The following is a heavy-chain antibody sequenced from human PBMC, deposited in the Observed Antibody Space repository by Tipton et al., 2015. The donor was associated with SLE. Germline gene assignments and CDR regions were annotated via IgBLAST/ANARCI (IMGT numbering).Heavy chain of an antibody. CDR2: IKKKFEGEAT. CDR1: GFTFSNAW. V-gene: IGHV3-15*01. D-gene: IGHD4-17*01. J-gene: IGHJ5*01. CDR3: TTLNAVPIADS. Sequence: SLRLSCAATGFTFSNAWMSWVRQSPGKGLEWVGRIKKKFEGEATDYAAPVEGRFTISRDDSKSTVYLQMNSLKSEDTAVYYCTTLNAVPIADSWGQGTRVTVSS.